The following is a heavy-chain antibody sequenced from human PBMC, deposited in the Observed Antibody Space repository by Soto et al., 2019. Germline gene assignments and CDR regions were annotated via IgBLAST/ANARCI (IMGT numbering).Heavy chain of an antibody. D-gene: IGHD3-10*01. CDR3: AKAGDYHGSESYFPLDY. CDR1: GFTFSTYA. V-gene: IGHV3-23*01. J-gene: IGHJ4*02. CDR2: ISGSGGRT. Sequence: EVQLLESGGVLVQPGGSLRLSCAASGFTFSTYAMTWVRQAPGKGLEWVSSISGSGGRTYYADSVKGRFTISRDNSKNTLYLQTNSRRAEDTAVYYCAKAGDYHGSESYFPLDYWGQGTLVPVSS.